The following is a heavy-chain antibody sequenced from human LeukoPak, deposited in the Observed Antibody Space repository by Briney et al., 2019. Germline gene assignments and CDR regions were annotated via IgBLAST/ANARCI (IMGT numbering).Heavy chain of an antibody. D-gene: IGHD5-12*01. V-gene: IGHV3-30*18. J-gene: IGHJ4*02. CDR3: AKLNSGYDGGVDY. CDR2: ISYDGSNK. CDR1: GFTFSSYG. Sequence: GRSLRLSCAASGFTFSSYGMHWVRQAPGKGLECVAVISYDGSNKYYADSVKGRFTISRDNSKNTLYLQMNSLRAEDTAVYYCAKLNSGYDGGVDYWGQGTLVTVSS.